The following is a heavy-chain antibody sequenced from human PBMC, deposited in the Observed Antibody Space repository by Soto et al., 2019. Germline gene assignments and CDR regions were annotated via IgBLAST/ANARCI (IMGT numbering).Heavy chain of an antibody. Sequence: QVQLVQSGAEVKKPGASVKVSCKASGYTFTSYGISWVRQAPGQGLEWMGWISAYNGNTNYAQKLQGRVTMTTDTSTSKAYMELRSLRSDDAAVYYCARDWFTGTGIAVAGTYFQHWGQGTLVTVSS. J-gene: IGHJ1*01. CDR3: ARDWFTGTGIAVAGTYFQH. D-gene: IGHD6-19*01. V-gene: IGHV1-18*01. CDR1: GYTFTSYG. CDR2: ISAYNGNT.